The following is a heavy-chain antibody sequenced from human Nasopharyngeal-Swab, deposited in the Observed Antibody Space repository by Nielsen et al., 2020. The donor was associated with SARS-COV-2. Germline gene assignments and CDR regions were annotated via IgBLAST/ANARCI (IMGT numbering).Heavy chain of an antibody. CDR1: GGSFSGYY. CDR2: VNHSGST. J-gene: IGHJ4*02. CDR3: ARAHSYSGGWYPGAE. V-gene: IGHV4-34*01. D-gene: IGHD6-19*01. Sequence: SETLSLTCAVYGGSFSGYYWSWIRQPPGKGLEWIGEVNHSGSTNYNPSLKSRVTISVDTSKNQFSLKLSSVTAADTAVYYCARAHSYSGGWYPGAEWGQGTLVTVSS.